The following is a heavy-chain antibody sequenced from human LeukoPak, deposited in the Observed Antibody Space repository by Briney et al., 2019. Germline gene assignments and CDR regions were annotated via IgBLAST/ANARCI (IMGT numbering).Heavy chain of an antibody. V-gene: IGHV3-72*01. CDR3: ARGPSTNWIDGYFDS. CDR1: GFIFSDHY. CDR2: TRNKANSYTT. D-gene: IGHD1-1*01. J-gene: IGHJ4*02. Sequence: GGSLRLSCAASGFIFSDHYMDWVRQAPGKGLEWVGRTRNKANSYTTEYAASVKGRFTIWRDDSKNSLYLQMNSLKTEDTAVYYCARGPSTNWIDGYFDSWGQGTLVTVSS.